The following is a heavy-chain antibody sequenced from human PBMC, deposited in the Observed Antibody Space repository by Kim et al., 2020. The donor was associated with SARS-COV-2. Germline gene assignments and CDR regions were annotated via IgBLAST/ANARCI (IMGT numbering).Heavy chain of an antibody. D-gene: IGHD1-26*01. CDR2: IYYTGST. J-gene: IGHJ6*04. CDR3: VKHLVGANPGFYYSMDV. CDR1: GGSISSSRYY. V-gene: IGHV4-39*07. Sequence: SETLSLTCNVSGGSISSSRYYWGLIRQQPGKGLEWIGSIYYTGSTYYNPSLKTRVTVSRDTSNNHFSLRLSYMTAADTAMYYCVKHLVGANPGFYYSMDVWCTRTTITLS.